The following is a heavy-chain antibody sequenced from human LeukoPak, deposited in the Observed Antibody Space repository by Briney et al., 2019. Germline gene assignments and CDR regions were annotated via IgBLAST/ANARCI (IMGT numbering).Heavy chain of an antibody. CDR2: LGSAGDK. CDR3: ARAKRETSTRPWTSGMDV. J-gene: IGHJ6*02. CDR1: GFTLSDYD. D-gene: IGHD3/OR15-3a*01. V-gene: IGHV3-13*01. Sequence: PGGSLRLSCAASGFTLSDYDIHWVRQHIGKGLDWVSGLGSAGDKYHAGSERGRFTISREDAENSVYLQMNGLRPEDTAIYYCARAKRETSTRPWTSGMDVWGQGTRVTVSS.